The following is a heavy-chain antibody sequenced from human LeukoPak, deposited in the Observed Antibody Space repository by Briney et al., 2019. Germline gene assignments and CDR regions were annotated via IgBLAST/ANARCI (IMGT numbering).Heavy chain of an antibody. CDR1: GFTFSSYA. CDR2: ISYDGSNK. J-gene: IGHJ6*02. Sequence: GGSLRLSCAASGFTFSSYAMHWVCQAPGKGLEWVAVISYDGSNKYYADSVKGRFTISRDNSKNTLYLQVNSLRAEDTAVYYCARNSLARDGYSYYYYYGMDVWGQGTTVTVSS. D-gene: IGHD5-24*01. V-gene: IGHV3-30-3*01. CDR3: ARNSLARDGYSYYYYYGMDV.